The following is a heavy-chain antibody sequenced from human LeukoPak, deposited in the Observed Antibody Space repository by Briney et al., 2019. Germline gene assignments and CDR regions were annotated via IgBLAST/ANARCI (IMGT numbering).Heavy chain of an antibody. V-gene: IGHV3-23*01. J-gene: IGHJ3*02. CDR3: AKDVYASILPAPFDS. CDR2: ISGSGGST. CDR1: GFTFSSYD. Sequence: GGSLCLSCAASGFTFSSYDRSWVRQAPGKGLEWVSAISGSGGSTYYAYSVKGRFTISRDNSKNTLYLQMNSLRAEDTAVYYCAKDVYASILPAPFDSWGQGTMVTVSS. D-gene: IGHD2-8*01.